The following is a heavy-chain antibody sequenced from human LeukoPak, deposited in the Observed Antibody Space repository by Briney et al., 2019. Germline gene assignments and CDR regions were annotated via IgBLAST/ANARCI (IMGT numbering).Heavy chain of an antibody. CDR2: ISYDGSNK. Sequence: GRSLRLSCAASGFTFSSYAMHWVRQAPGKGLEWVAVISYDGSNKYYADSVKGRFTISRDNSKNTLYLQMNSLRAEDTAVYYCARGGPNYSFDYWGQGTLVTVSS. J-gene: IGHJ4*02. V-gene: IGHV3-30-3*01. CDR1: GFTFSSYA. D-gene: IGHD3-10*01. CDR3: ARGGPNYSFDY.